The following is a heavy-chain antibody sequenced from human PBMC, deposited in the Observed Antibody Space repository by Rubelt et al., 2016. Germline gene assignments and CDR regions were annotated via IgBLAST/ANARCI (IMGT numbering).Heavy chain of an antibody. CDR3: ARAGMDSSGWYYFDY. CDR2: INHSGST. Sequence: QVQLQQWGAGLLKPSETLSLTCPVYGGSFSGHYWSWIRQPPGKGLEWIGEINHSGSTNYNPSLKSRVTISVDTSKNQFALKLSSVTAADTAVYYCARAGMDSSGWYYFDYWGQGTLVTVSS. CDR1: GGSFSGHY. J-gene: IGHJ4*02. V-gene: IGHV4-34*02. D-gene: IGHD6-19*01.